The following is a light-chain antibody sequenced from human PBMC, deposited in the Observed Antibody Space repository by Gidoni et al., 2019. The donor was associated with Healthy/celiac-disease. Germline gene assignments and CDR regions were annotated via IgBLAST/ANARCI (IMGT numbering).Light chain of an antibody. J-gene: IGLJ3*02. Sequence: QSVLTQPPSASATPGQRFTISCSGRSSNIGSNYVYWYQQLPGTAPKLLIYRNNQRPSGVPDRFSGSKSGTSASLAISGLRSEDEADYYCAAWDDSLSGWVFGGGTKLTVL. CDR1: SSNIGSNY. V-gene: IGLV1-47*01. CDR2: RNN. CDR3: AAWDDSLSGWV.